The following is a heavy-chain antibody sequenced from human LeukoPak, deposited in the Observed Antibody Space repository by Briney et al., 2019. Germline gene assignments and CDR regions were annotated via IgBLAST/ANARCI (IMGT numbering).Heavy chain of an antibody. CDR1: GGSFSGYY. J-gene: IGHJ6*03. Sequence: PSETLSLTCAVYGGSFSGYYWNWIRQPPGKGLEWIGEINHSGRTNYSPSLKSRVTLSVDTSKNHFSLKLTSVTAAETAVYYCARGGYSSSSRGHYYYYMCVWGKGTTVTVSS. CDR2: INHSGRT. CDR3: ARGGYSSSSRGHYYYYMCV. D-gene: IGHD6-6*01. V-gene: IGHV4-34*01.